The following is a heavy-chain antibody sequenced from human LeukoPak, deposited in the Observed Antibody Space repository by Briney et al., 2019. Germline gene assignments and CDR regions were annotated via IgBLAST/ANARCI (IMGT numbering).Heavy chain of an antibody. V-gene: IGHV3-23*01. J-gene: IGHJ4*02. CDR1: GFTFSSYA. CDR3: AKASSGWYVGGY. CDR2: ISGSGGST. D-gene: IGHD6-19*01. Sequence: AGGSLRLSCAASGFTFSSYAMSWVRPAPGKGLEWVSAISGSGGSTYYADSVKGRFTISRDNSKNTLYLQMNSLRAEDTAVYYCAKASSGWYVGGYWGQGTLVTVSS.